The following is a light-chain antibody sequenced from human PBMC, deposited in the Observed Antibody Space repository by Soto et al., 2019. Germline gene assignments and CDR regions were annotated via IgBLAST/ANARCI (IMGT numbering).Light chain of an antibody. CDR3: QRDYNAPFT. CDR2: AAS. Sequence: DIQVTQHPSSLSASVGDRVTITCRASQGIKNYLAWYQQKPGETPKLLIYAASTLESGIPPRFSGSGSGTDFTLTINNLQPEYVATYYCQRDYNAPFTFGGGTKVEIK. V-gene: IGKV1-27*01. CDR1: QGIKNY. J-gene: IGKJ4*01.